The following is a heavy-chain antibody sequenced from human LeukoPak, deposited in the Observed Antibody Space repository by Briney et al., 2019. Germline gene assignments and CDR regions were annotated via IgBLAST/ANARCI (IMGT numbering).Heavy chain of an antibody. D-gene: IGHD6-13*01. V-gene: IGHV3-23*01. CDR3: AKGVSSSWRGYFDY. Sequence: GGSLRLSCGASGFTFRSYVISWVRQAPGKGLEWVSDISGTGGSTYYADSVKGRFTSSRDNSKNTLYLQMNSLKVEDTAVYYCAKGVSSSWRGYFDYWGQGTLVTVSS. J-gene: IGHJ4*02. CDR2: ISGTGGST. CDR1: GFTFRSYV.